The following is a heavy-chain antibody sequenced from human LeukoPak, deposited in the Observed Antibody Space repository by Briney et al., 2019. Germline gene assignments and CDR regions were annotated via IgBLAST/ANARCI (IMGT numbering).Heavy chain of an antibody. CDR3: ARIHRYCSGGACYVLDN. CDR2: VYYSGST. CDR1: VGSVSGYD. V-gene: IGHV4-59*02. J-gene: IGHJ4*02. Sequence: SETLSLTCVVSVGSVSGYDWGWIRQPPWRGLEWIGYVYYSGSTNYNPSFKSRITISVDTSRNQFSLQLSSVTAADTAVYYCARIHRYCSGGACYVLDNWGQGTLVAVSS. D-gene: IGHD2-15*01.